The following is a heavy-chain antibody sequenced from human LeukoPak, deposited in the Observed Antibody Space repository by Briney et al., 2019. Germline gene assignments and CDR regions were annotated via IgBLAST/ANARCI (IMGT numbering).Heavy chain of an antibody. Sequence: SETLSLTCTVSGGSISSSSYYWGWIRQPPGKGLEWIGSIYYSGSTYYNPSLKSRVTISVDTSKNQFSLKLSSVTAADTAVYYCARQGVGATLYYFDYWGQGTLVTVSS. J-gene: IGHJ4*02. CDR1: GGSISSSSYY. CDR3: ARQGVGATLYYFDY. D-gene: IGHD1-26*01. V-gene: IGHV4-39*01. CDR2: IYYSGST.